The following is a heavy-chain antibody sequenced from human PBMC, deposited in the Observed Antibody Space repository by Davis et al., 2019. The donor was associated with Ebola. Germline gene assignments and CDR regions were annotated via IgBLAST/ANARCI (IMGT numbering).Heavy chain of an antibody. J-gene: IGHJ1*01. V-gene: IGHV3-74*01. D-gene: IGHD3-16*01. CDR2: INGDGSST. CDR3: ARDVWGYGINKY. CDR1: GFTFSGSW. Sequence: GESLKISCAASGFTFSGSWMHWVRQAPGKGLVWVSRINGDGSSTSYADSVKGRFTISRDNTKDILYLQIKHLRVEDTAVYYCARDVWGYGINKYWGQGTLVTVSS.